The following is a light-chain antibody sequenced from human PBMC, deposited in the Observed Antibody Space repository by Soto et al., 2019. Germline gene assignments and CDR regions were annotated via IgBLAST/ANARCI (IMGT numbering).Light chain of an antibody. CDR1: QSISNK. CDR2: GAS. J-gene: IGKJ4*01. Sequence: EIVMTQSPATLSVSPGERATLSCRASQSISNKLGWYQQKPGQAPRLLIYGASTRATGIPGRFSGSGSGTEFTLTISTVQSEDLAVYDCQHYNNWPLTFGRGTKVDIK. V-gene: IGKV3-15*01. CDR3: QHYNNWPLT.